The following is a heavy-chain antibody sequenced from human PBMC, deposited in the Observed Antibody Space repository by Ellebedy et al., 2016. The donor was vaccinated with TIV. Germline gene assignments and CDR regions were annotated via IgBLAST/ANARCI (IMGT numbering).Heavy chain of an antibody. Sequence: ASVKVSXXASGYTFTSYGISWVRQAPGQGLEWMGWISTYNGNTDYAQKFQGRVTLTTDTSANIAYLELRGLRSDDTAVYYCARHKNMLRGVTILPSWFDPWGQGTLVTVSS. D-gene: IGHD3-10*01. CDR2: ISTYNGNT. CDR1: GYTFTSYG. CDR3: ARHKNMLRGVTILPSWFDP. J-gene: IGHJ5*02. V-gene: IGHV1-18*01.